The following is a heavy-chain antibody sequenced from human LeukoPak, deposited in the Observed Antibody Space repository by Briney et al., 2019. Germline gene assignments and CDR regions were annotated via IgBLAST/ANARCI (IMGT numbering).Heavy chain of an antibody. V-gene: IGHV3-11*05. CDR3: TTAYGSGNACDY. J-gene: IGHJ4*02. CDR1: GFTFSDYY. Sequence: GGSLRLSCAASGFTFSDYYMSWIRQAPGKGLEWVSYISSSSSYTNYADSVKGRFTISRDNAKNSLYLQMNSLRAEDTAVYYCTTAYGSGNACDYWGQGTLVTVSS. D-gene: IGHD3-10*01. CDR2: ISSSSSYT.